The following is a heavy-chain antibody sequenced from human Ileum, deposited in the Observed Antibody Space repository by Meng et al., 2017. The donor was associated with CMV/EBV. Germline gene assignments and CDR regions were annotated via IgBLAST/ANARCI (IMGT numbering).Heavy chain of an antibody. CDR1: GGTFSSYT. D-gene: IGHD6-19*01. CDR2: IIPILGIA. CDR3: AREGYSSGWYWFDP. Sequence: KASGGTFSSYTISWVRQAPGQGPEWMGRIIPILGIANYAQKFQGRVTITADKSTSTAYMELSSLRSEDTAVYYCAREGYSSGWYWFDPWGQGTLVTVSS. V-gene: IGHV1-69*04. J-gene: IGHJ5*02.